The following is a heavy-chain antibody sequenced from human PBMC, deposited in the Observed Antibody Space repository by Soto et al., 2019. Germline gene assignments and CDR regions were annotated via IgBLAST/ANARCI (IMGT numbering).Heavy chain of an antibody. D-gene: IGHD4-17*01. CDR2: IDYSGNT. Sequence: QVQLQESGPGLVKPSQTLSLTCTVSGGTISSGDHHGSWIRQPPGQDLEWIGHIDYSGNTYYNPSLKSRVTISVDTSKNQCSLKLSSVTAADTAVYYCARDARYCDYGAPRFEFWGQGTLVTVSS. CDR1: GGTISSGDHH. V-gene: IGHV4-30-4*01. J-gene: IGHJ4*02. CDR3: ARDARYCDYGAPRFEF.